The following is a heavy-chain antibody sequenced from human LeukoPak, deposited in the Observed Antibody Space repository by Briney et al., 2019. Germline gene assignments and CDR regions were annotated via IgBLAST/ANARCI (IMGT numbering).Heavy chain of an antibody. CDR2: IYTSGST. V-gene: IGHV4-4*07. J-gene: IGHJ5*02. CDR1: GGSISSYY. CDR3: ARDRGLLEWLNEDWFDP. Sequence: SETLPLTCTVSGGSISSYYWSWIRQPAGKGLEWIGRIYTSGSTNYNPSLKSRVTMSVDTSKNQFSLKLSSVTAADTAVYYCARDRGLLEWLNEDWFDPWGQGTLVTVSS. D-gene: IGHD3-3*01.